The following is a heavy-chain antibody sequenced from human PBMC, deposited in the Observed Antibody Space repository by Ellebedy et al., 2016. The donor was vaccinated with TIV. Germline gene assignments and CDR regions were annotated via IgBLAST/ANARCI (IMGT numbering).Heavy chain of an antibody. CDR2: INPNSGGT. CDR3: ARGMKLGIVWYYFDD. Sequence: AASVKVSCKASGYTFIDYYMHWVRQAPGQGLEWMGWINPNSGGTNYAQKFQGWVTMTRDTSISTAYMELTRLKSDDTAVYYCARGMKLGIVWYYFDDWGQGTLVTVSS. J-gene: IGHJ4*02. CDR1: GYTFIDYY. V-gene: IGHV1-2*04. D-gene: IGHD3-16*01.